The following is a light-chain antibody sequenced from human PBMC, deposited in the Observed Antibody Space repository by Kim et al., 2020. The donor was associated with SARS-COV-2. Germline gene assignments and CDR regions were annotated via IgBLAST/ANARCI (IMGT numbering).Light chain of an antibody. CDR1: QSVNSNY. J-gene: IGKJ1*01. Sequence: EIVLTQSPGTLSLSPGERATLSCRASQSVNSNYFAWYQQRPGQAPRLLIYAASSRATGIPDRFSGSGSGTDFTLTISRLEPEDFAVFYCQQYDASPWTFGHGTKVDIK. CDR2: AAS. V-gene: IGKV3-20*01. CDR3: QQYDASPWT.